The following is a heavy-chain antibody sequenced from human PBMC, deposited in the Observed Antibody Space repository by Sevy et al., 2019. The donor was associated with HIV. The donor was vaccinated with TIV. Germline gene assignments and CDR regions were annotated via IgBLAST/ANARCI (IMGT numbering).Heavy chain of an antibody. J-gene: IGHJ4*02. CDR2: MKEDGSDK. D-gene: IGHD5-18*01. CDR3: VREGVGGYSYSLDC. CDR1: GFTFSVYW. V-gene: IGHV3-7*01. Sequence: GGSLRLSCAASGFTFSVYWMSRVRQAPRKGLEWVATMKEDGSDKDYVDSVKGRFTISRDNAKNSLYLQMNSLRAEDTAVYYCVREGVGGYSYSLDCWGQGTLVTVSS.